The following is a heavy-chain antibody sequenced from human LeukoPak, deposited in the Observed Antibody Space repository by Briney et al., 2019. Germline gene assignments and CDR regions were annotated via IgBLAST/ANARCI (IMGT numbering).Heavy chain of an antibody. CDR2: IYYSGST. J-gene: IGHJ4*02. V-gene: IGHV4-39*01. Sequence: SETLSLTCTVSGGSISSSSYYWGWIRQPPGKGLEWLGSIYYSGSTYYNPSFKSRVTISVDTSKNQFSLKLSSVTAADTAVYYCARGEYSYGTYYFDYWGQGTLVTVSS. D-gene: IGHD5-18*01. CDR3: ARGEYSYGTYYFDY. CDR1: GGSISSSSYY.